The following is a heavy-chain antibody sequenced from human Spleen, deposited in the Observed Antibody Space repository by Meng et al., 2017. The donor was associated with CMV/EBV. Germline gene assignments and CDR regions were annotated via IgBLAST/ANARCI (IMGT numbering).Heavy chain of an antibody. V-gene: IGHV1-18*01. Sequence: ASVKVSCKASGYTFTSYGISWVRQAPGQGLEWMGWISAYNGNTNYAQKLQGRVTMTTDTSTSTAYMELRSLRSDDTAVYYCARSISEYDFWSGYFGWFDPWGQGTLVTVS. CDR2: ISAYNGNT. J-gene: IGHJ5*02. D-gene: IGHD3-3*01. CDR3: ARSISEYDFWSGYFGWFDP. CDR1: GYTFTSYG.